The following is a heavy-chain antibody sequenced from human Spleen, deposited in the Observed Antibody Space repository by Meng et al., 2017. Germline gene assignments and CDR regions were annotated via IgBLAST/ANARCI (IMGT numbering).Heavy chain of an antibody. CDR1: GFTFSSYA. V-gene: IGHV3-23*01. CDR2: IRASGGST. CDR3: ARVKPRGSGSYAYYYGMDV. Sequence: GESLKISCAASGFTFSSYAMSWVRQAPGKGLEWLSAIRASGGSTYYAESVRGRFTISRDYSKNTLYLQMNSLRAEDTAVYYCARVKPRGSGSYAYYYGMDVWGQGTTVTVSS. D-gene: IGHD3-10*01. J-gene: IGHJ6*02.